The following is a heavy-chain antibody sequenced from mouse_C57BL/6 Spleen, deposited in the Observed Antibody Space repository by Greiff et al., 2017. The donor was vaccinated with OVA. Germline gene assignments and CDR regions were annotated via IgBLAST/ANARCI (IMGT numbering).Heavy chain of an antibody. CDR3: ASYYGSSFDY. CDR1: GYTFTSYW. Sequence: QVQLQQPGAELVKPGASVKLSCKASGYTFTSYWMHWVKQRPGQGLEWIGMIHPNSGSTNYNEKFKSKATLTVDKSSSTAYMQLSSLTSEDAAVYYCASYYGSSFDYWGQGTTLTVSS. V-gene: IGHV1-64*01. J-gene: IGHJ2*01. D-gene: IGHD1-1*01. CDR2: IHPNSGST.